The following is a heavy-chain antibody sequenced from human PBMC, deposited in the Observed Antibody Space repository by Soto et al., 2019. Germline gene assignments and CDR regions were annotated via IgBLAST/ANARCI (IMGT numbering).Heavy chain of an antibody. CDR2: MNPNSGNT. CDR3: AADGYCSGGSCYDAFDI. V-gene: IGHV1-8*01. D-gene: IGHD2-15*01. CDR1: GYTFTSYD. Sequence: GASVKVSCKASGYTFTSYDINWVRQATGQGLEWMGWMNPNSGNTGYAQKFQGRVTMTRNTSISTAYMELSSLRSEDTAVYYCAADGYCSGGSCYDAFDIWGQGTMVTVSS. J-gene: IGHJ3*02.